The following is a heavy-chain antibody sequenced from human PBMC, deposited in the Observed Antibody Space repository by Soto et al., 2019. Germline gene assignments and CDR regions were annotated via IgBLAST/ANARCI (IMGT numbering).Heavy chain of an antibody. V-gene: IGHV3-48*03. CDR3: ARAAPYSSSWYDY. CDR2: ISSSGSTI. J-gene: IGHJ4*02. CDR1: GFTFSSYE. D-gene: IGHD6-13*01. Sequence: GGSLRLSCAASGFTFSSYEMNWVRQAPGKGLEGVSYISSSGSTIYYADSVKGRFTISRDNAKNSLYLQMNSLRAEDKAVYYCARAAPYSSSWYDYWGQGTLVTVSS.